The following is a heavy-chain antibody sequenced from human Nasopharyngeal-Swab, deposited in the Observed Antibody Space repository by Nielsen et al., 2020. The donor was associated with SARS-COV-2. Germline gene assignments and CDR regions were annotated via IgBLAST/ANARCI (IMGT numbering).Heavy chain of an antibody. D-gene: IGHD4-23*01. J-gene: IGHJ4*02. CDR2: ISSSSDTI. CDR1: GFTINSHN. V-gene: IGHV3-48*04. Sequence: GESLKISCAASGFTINSHNLNWIRQAPGKGLEWISYISSSSDTISYADSVKGRFTISRDNAKNTLYLQMTSLRGEDTGVYYCARDIGGKYGYWGQGNLVTVSS. CDR3: ARDIGGKYGY.